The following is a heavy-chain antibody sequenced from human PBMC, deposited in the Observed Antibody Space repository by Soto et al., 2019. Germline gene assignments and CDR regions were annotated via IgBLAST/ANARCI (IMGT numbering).Heavy chain of an antibody. Sequence: SETLSLTCTVSGGSVSRDSNFWSWIRQPPGKGLEWIGYIYYSGPSRYNPSLENRVTISIDSSKNQVSLTLTSVTAADTAVYYCARGYSHYAHWGRGXLVTVYS. D-gene: IGHD4-4*01. V-gene: IGHV4-61*01. CDR1: GGSVSRDSNF. CDR3: ARGYSHYAH. J-gene: IGHJ4*02. CDR2: IYYSGPS.